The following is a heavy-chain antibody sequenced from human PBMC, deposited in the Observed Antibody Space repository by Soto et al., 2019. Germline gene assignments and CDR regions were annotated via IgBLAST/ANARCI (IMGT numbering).Heavy chain of an antibody. Sequence: GGSLRLSCAASGFTFSSYWMHWVRQAPGKGLVWVSRINSDGSSTSYADSAKGRFTISRDNAKNTQYLQLNSLRAEDTAVYDCARGSRRMLWFGEPTVDYWGQGTLDSAPQ. CDR2: INSDGSST. CDR3: ARGSRRMLWFGEPTVDY. CDR1: GFTFSSYW. D-gene: IGHD3-10*01. V-gene: IGHV3-74*01. J-gene: IGHJ4*02.